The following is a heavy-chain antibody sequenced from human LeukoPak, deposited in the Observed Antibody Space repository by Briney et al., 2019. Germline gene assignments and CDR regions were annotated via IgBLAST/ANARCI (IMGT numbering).Heavy chain of an antibody. Sequence: GGSLRLSCAASGFTFSSYSMNWVRQAPGKGLEWVSSISSSSSYIYYADSVKGRFTISRDNAKNSLYLQMNSPRAEDTAVYYCARDLAVGATGFDPWGQGTLVTVSS. CDR1: GFTFSSYS. J-gene: IGHJ5*02. V-gene: IGHV3-21*01. D-gene: IGHD1-26*01. CDR2: ISSSSSYI. CDR3: ARDLAVGATGFDP.